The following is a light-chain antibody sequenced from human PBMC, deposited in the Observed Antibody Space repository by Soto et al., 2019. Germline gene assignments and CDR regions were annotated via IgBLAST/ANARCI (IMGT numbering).Light chain of an antibody. CDR3: QQYNNWPPAT. J-gene: IGKJ1*01. CDR1: QSVASD. V-gene: IGKV3-15*01. Sequence: EVVMTQSPPTLSMSPGERATLSCRASQSVASDLAWYLQKPGQAPRLLIYSASTRATGIPARFSGSGSGTEFTLTISSLQSEDFAVYYCQQYNNWPPATFGRGTRVEF. CDR2: SAS.